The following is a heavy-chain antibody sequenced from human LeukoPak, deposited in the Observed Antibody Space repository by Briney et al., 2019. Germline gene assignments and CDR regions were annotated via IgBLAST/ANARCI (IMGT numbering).Heavy chain of an antibody. CDR2: INPNSGGT. Sequence: ASVKVSCKASGYTFTGYYMHWVRQAPGQGLEWMGWINPNSGGTNYAQKFQGRVTMTRDTSISTAYMELSRLRSDDTAVYYCARSRRTTGYSTLFDPWGQGTLVTVSS. J-gene: IGHJ5*02. D-gene: IGHD6-13*01. CDR3: ARSRRTTGYSTLFDP. CDR1: GYTFTGYY. V-gene: IGHV1-2*02.